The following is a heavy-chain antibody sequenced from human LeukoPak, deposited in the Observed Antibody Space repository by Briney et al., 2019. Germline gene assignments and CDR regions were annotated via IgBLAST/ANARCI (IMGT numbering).Heavy chain of an antibody. V-gene: IGHV4-39*07. Sequence: ASETLSLTCTVSGGSISSSSYYWGWIRQPPGKGLEWIGSIYYSGSTYYNPSLKSRVTISVDTSKNQFSLKLSSVTAADTAVYYCARMNRDAFDIWGQGTMVTVSS. J-gene: IGHJ3*02. CDR3: ARMNRDAFDI. CDR2: IYYSGST. D-gene: IGHD2/OR15-2a*01. CDR1: GGSISSSSYY.